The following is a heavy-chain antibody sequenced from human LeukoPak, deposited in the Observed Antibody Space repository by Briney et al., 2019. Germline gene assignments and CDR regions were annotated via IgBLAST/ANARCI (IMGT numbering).Heavy chain of an antibody. Sequence: PGGSLRLSCAASGFTFSSYAMHWVRQAPGKGLEWVAVISYDGSNKYYADSVKGRFTISRDNSKNTLYLQMNSLRAEDTAVYYCAKGGLRYCSSTSCYTPFDYWGQGTLVTVSS. D-gene: IGHD2-2*02. CDR1: GFTFSSYA. CDR3: AKGGLRYCSSTSCYTPFDY. V-gene: IGHV3-30*04. J-gene: IGHJ4*02. CDR2: ISYDGSNK.